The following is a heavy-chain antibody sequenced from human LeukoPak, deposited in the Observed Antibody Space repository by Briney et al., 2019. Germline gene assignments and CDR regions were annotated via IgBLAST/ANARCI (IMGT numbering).Heavy chain of an antibody. V-gene: IGHV3-66*01. D-gene: IGHD5-12*01. Sequence: QSGGSLRLSCAASGFTVSSNYMSWVRQAPGKGLEWVSIIYSGGSTYYADSVKGRFTISRDNAKNSQYLQMNSLRAEDTAVYYCARDPWTNSDYDGFDYWGQGTLVTVSS. J-gene: IGHJ4*02. CDR3: ARDPWTNSDYDGFDY. CDR2: IYSGGST. CDR1: GFTVSSNY.